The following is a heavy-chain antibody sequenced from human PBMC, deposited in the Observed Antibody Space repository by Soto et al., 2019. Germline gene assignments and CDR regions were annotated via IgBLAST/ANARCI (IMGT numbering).Heavy chain of an antibody. CDR2: INHTGGT. Sequence: NPXETLSLTGSVYGGSVNVYYWNWIRQPPGKGLEWIGEINHTGGTHYNPSLKSRVTMSVDTSKNQFSLRLSSATAADTAIYYCANRITVFGLLIPPFDPWGQGTQVTVYS. D-gene: IGHD3-3*01. CDR3: ANRITVFGLLIPPFDP. CDR1: GGSVNVYY. J-gene: IGHJ5*02. V-gene: IGHV4-34*01.